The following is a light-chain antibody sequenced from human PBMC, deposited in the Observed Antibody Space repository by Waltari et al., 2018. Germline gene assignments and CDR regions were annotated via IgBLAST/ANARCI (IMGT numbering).Light chain of an antibody. CDR1: QSIFDRSNNKSY. CDR2: WAS. J-gene: IGKJ4*02. Sequence: DIVMTQSPDSLAVSLGERATINCKSSQSIFDRSNNKSYLAWYQQNPGQPPKVLIYWASTRESGVPDRFSGSGSGTDFTLTINSLQAEDVAVYYCHQYYGAPLSFGGGTKVEIK. V-gene: IGKV4-1*01. CDR3: HQYYGAPLS.